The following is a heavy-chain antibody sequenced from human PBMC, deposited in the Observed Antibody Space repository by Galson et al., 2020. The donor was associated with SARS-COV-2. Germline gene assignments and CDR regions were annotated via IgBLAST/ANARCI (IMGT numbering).Heavy chain of an antibody. Sequence: ASVKVSCKVSGYTLTELSMHWVRQAPGKGLEWMGGFYPEDGETIYAQKFQGRVTMTEDTSTDTAYMELSSLSSEDTAVYYFATAFTSFGVVSAANYYYGMDVWGQGTMVTVSS. CDR1: GYTLTELS. D-gene: IGHD3-3*01. CDR3: ATAFTSFGVVSAANYYYGMDV. J-gene: IGHJ6*02. CDR2: FYPEDGET. V-gene: IGHV1-24*01.